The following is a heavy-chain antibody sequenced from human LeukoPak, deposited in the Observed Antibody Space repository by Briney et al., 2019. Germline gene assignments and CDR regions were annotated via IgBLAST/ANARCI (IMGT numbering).Heavy chain of an antibody. V-gene: IGHV4-31*03. CDR2: IYYSGST. Sequence: SETLSLTCTVSGDSINSGGYFWSWLRQPPGKGLEWIGYIYYSGSTYYNPSLKSRVTISVDTSKNQFSLKLSSVTAADTAVYYCARVGFHSGSSDWGQGTLVTVSS. D-gene: IGHD1-26*01. J-gene: IGHJ4*02. CDR1: GDSINSGGYF. CDR3: ARVGFHSGSSD.